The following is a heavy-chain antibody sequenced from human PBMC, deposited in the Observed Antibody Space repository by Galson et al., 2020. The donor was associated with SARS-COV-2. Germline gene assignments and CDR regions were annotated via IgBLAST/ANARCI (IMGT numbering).Heavy chain of an antibody. J-gene: IGHJ1*01. D-gene: IGHD2-21*01. Sequence: SVKVSCKASGGTFSSYAISWVRQAPGQGLEWMGGIIPIFGTANYAQKFQGRVTITADESTSTAYMELSSLRSEDTAVYYCAWRGAFQTGYFQHWGQGTLVTVSA. V-gene: IGHV1-69*13. CDR1: GGTFSSYA. CDR2: IIPIFGTA. CDR3: AWRGAFQTGYFQH.